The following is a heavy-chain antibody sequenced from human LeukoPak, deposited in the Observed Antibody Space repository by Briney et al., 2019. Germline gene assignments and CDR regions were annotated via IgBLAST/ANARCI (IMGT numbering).Heavy chain of an antibody. CDR1: GGSISSYY. Sequence: PSETLSLTCTVSGGSISSYYWSWIRQPPGKGLEWIGYIYYSGSTNYNPSLKSRVTISVDTSKNQFSLKLSSVTAADTAVYYCARNGNPRVFLEWSLSEWGQGTMVTVSS. V-gene: IGHV4-59*01. J-gene: IGHJ3*01. CDR2: IYYSGST. D-gene: IGHD3-3*01. CDR3: ARNGNPRVFLEWSLSE.